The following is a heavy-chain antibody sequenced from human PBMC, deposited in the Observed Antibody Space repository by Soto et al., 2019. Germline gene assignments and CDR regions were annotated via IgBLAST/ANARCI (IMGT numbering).Heavy chain of an antibody. CDR1: GFIFDDYA. CDR3: ANSFLAIRHLYRYMDV. CDR2: ITWNGVAM. Sequence: EVQLVESGGGLVQPGRSLRLSCAASGFIFDDYAMHWVRQTPGKGLEWVSGITWNGVAMGYADSVKGRFTISRDDAKNSLYLQMNSLRPEDTALYYCANSFLAIRHLYRYMDVWGKGTTVTVSS. J-gene: IGHJ6*03. V-gene: IGHV3-9*01.